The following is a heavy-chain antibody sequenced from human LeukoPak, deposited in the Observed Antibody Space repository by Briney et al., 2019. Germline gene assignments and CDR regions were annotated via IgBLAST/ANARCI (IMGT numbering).Heavy chain of an antibody. J-gene: IGHJ6*03. CDR1: GFTFSSYW. D-gene: IGHD2/OR15-2a*01. CDR3: ARGDFYFYYYYYYMDV. CDR2: IKQDGSEK. Sequence: PGGSLRLSCAASGFTFSSYWMSWVRQAPGKGLEWVANIKQDGSEKYYVDSVKGRFTISRDNAKNSLYLRMNSLRAEDTAVYYRARGDFYFYYYYYYMDVWGKGTTVTVSS. V-gene: IGHV3-7*01.